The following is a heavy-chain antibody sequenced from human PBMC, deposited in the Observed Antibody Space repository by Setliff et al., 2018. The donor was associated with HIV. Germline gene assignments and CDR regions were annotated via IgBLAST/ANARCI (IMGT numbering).Heavy chain of an antibody. CDR3: ARAAVDLYYFYYYYMDV. V-gene: IGHV3-7*03. CDR2: IKQDGSEK. CDR1: GFIFSSFW. Sequence: PGGSLRLSCAASGFIFSSFWMTWVRQAPGKGLEWVANIKQDGSEKYYVDSVKGRFTISRDNAQNSLYLQMNSLRAEDTAVYYCARAAVDLYYFYYYYMDVWGKGTTVTVSS. J-gene: IGHJ6*03.